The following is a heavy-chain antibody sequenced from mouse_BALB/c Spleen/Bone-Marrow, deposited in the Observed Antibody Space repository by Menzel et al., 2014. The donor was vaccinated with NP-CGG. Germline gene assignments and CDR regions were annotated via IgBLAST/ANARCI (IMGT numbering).Heavy chain of an antibody. Sequence: EVQLQQSGAELVKPGASVKLSCTASGFNIKDTYMHWVKQRPEQGLEWIGWIDPANGNTKYDPNFQGKATITADTSSNTAYLQLSSLTSEDTAVYYCARGYDYFFDYWGQGTTLTVSS. V-gene: IGHV14-3*02. CDR2: IDPANGNT. CDR1: GFNIKDTY. CDR3: ARGYDYFFDY. J-gene: IGHJ2*01. D-gene: IGHD2-4*01.